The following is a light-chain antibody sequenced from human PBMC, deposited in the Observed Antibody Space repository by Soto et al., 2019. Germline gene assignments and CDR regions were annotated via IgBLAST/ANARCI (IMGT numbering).Light chain of an antibody. CDR2: DTS. Sequence: DIVVTPASAPLAVSSGESAPPSWRASQSVSTRLAWYQQRPGRAPRLLMYDTSTRATGIPARFSGSGSGTEFTLTISKLQSEDFAVYYCQQHNNWPRTFGQGTKVDIK. J-gene: IGKJ1*01. CDR3: QQHNNWPRT. V-gene: IGKV3-15*01. CDR1: QSVSTR.